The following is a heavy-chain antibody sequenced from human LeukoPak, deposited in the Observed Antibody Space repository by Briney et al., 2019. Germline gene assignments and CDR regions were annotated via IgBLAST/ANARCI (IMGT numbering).Heavy chain of an antibody. CDR2: ITGSGAST. D-gene: IGHD2/OR15-2a*01. V-gene: IGHV3-23*01. J-gene: IGHJ4*02. CDR3: VKDTLVAVSCFDH. Sequence: PGGSLRLSCAASGVTFRNYGMSWIRQVPGKGQEWLSAITGSGASTYYADSVKGRFTISRDNARDTLFLQMNSLRAEDTAVYYCVKDTLVAVSCFDHWGSGTLVTVSS. CDR1: GVTFRNYG.